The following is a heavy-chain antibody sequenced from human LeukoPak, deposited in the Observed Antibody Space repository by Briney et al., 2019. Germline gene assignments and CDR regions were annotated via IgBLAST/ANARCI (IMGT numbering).Heavy chain of an antibody. CDR2: IYYSGST. CDR1: GGCISSSSYY. Sequence: PSETLSLTCTVSGGCISSSSYYWGWIRQPPGKGLEWIGSIYYSGSTYYNPSLKSRVTISVDTSKNQFSLKLSSVTAADTAVYYCARQKLWFGERMSTGAGFDYWGQGALVTVSS. D-gene: IGHD3-10*01. CDR3: ARQKLWFGERMSTGAGFDY. V-gene: IGHV4-39*01. J-gene: IGHJ4*02.